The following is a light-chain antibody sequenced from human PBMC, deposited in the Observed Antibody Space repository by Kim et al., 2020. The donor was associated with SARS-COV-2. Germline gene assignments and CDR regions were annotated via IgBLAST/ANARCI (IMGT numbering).Light chain of an antibody. V-gene: IGLV1-51*01. J-gene: IGLJ3*02. CDR2: DNN. Sequence: QSVLTQPPSVSAAPGQKVTISCSGSSSNIGNNYVSWYQQLPGTAPKLLIYDNNKRPSGIPDRFSGSKSGTSATLGITGLQTGDGADYYCGTWDSSLSAWVFGGGTQLTVL. CDR3: GTWDSSLSAWV. CDR1: SSNIGNNY.